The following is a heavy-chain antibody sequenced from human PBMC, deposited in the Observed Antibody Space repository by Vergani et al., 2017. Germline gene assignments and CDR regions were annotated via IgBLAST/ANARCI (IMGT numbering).Heavy chain of an antibody. CDR2: IYSGGST. Sequence: EVQLVESGGGLVQPGGSLRLSCAASGFTVSSNYMSWVRQAPGKGLEWVSVIYSGGSTYYADSVKGRFNIARDNSKNALYLQMNSLRAEDTAVYYCARNPYSRSSFDYWGQGTMVTVSS. CDR1: GFTVSSNY. CDR3: ARNPYSRSSFDY. J-gene: IGHJ3*01. D-gene: IGHD6-13*01. V-gene: IGHV3-66*02.